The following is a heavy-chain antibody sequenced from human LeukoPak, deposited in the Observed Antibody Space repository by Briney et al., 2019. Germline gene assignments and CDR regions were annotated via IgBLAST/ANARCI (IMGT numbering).Heavy chain of an antibody. CDR1: GFTFSSYW. Sequence: GGSLRLSCAASGFTFSSYWMHWVRQAPGKGLVWVSRINSDGSSTSYADSVKGRFTISRDNAKNTLYLQMNSLRAEGTAVYYCATGVQLVRYFDYWGQGTLVTVSS. J-gene: IGHJ4*02. V-gene: IGHV3-74*01. CDR2: INSDGSST. CDR3: ATGVQLVRYFDY. D-gene: IGHD6-13*01.